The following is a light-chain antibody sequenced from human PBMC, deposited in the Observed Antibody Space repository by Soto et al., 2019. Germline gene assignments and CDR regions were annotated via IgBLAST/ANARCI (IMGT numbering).Light chain of an antibody. CDR2: GAS. J-gene: IGKJ4*01. Sequence: EIVMTQSPATLSVSPGEGATLSCRASQSVSTDLAWYRQKPGQAPRLLIYGASSRAPDIPARFSGSGSGTEFILTISRLQSEDFAAYYCHQYYDWPLTFGGGTKVEIK. CDR1: QSVSTD. V-gene: IGKV3-15*01. CDR3: HQYYDWPLT.